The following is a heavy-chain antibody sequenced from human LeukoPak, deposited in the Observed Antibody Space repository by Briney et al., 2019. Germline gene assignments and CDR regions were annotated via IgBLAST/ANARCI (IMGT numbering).Heavy chain of an antibody. Sequence: PGGSLRLSCAASGFTFINYAMSWVRPAPGKGLEWVSGIGGRGHFTYYADSVKGRFTVSRDNSENPLFLQMNGLRAEDTAIYYCAKLGTRRELRSYFDYWGQGIPVTISS. D-gene: IGHD1-1*01. V-gene: IGHV3-23*01. CDR1: GFTFINYA. J-gene: IGHJ4*02. CDR3: AKLGTRRELRSYFDY. CDR2: IGGRGHFT.